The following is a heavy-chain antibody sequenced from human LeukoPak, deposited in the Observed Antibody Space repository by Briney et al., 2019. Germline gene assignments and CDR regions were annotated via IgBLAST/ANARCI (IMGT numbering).Heavy chain of an antibody. Sequence: SQTLSLTCAVSGGSITSGDYSWSWIRQPPGKGLEWIGYIYHSGNTYYNPSLRSRVTISVDRSKNHFSLRLTSVTAADTAVYYCSRENGAFSPFGFWGQGTLVTVPS. V-gene: IGHV4-30-2*01. CDR2: IYHSGNT. D-gene: IGHD2-8*01. CDR3: SRENGAFSPFGF. J-gene: IGHJ4*02. CDR1: GGSITSGDYS.